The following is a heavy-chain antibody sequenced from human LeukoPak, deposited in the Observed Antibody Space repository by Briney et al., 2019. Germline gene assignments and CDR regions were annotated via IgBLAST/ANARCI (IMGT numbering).Heavy chain of an antibody. CDR3: AXRNYLECTHKGWFDP. CDR1: GYSLTKLS. CDR2: YDPEEVET. Sequence: VKVSGKVSGYSLTKLSMHWVRQAPGKGLEWMGGYDPEEVETIYAQTFQGRVTMTEDPSTDTAYLERRNLRSDDTHVYYCAXRNYLECTHKGWFDPWVQGTLVTVSS. D-gene: IGHD3-3*01. J-gene: IGHJ5*02. V-gene: IGHV1-24*01.